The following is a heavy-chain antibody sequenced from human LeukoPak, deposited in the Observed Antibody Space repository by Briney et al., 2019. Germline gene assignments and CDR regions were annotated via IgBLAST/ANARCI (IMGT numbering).Heavy chain of an antibody. J-gene: IGHJ3*02. CDR2: IWYDGSNK. Sequence: GGSLRLSCATSGFTFSNYGMHWVRQAPGKGLEWVAVIWYDGSNKYYADSVRGRFTISRDNSKNTLYPQMNSLRVEDTAVYYCARDRSSGYYDAIDIWGQGTMVTVSS. CDR3: ARDRSSGYYDAIDI. V-gene: IGHV3-33*01. D-gene: IGHD6-19*01. CDR1: GFTFSNYG.